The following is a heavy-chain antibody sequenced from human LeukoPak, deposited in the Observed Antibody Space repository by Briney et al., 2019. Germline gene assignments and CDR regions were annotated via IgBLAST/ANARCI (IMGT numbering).Heavy chain of an antibody. Sequence: SGGSLRLSCAASGFSFSDYYVSWIRQAPGKGLECVSYISSRGTTIYYADSVKGRFTISRDNAKNSLYLQMNSLRAEDTAVYYCARDVATNAFDIWGQGTMVTVSS. D-gene: IGHD5-12*01. CDR3: ARDVATNAFDI. J-gene: IGHJ3*02. V-gene: IGHV3-11*04. CDR1: GFSFSDYY. CDR2: ISSRGTTI.